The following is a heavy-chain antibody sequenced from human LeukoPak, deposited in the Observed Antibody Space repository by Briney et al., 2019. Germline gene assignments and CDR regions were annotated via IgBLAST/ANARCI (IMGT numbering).Heavy chain of an antibody. CDR3: TRRGVGASATFDY. V-gene: IGHV3-48*01. J-gene: IGHJ4*02. CDR2: ISSSSSTI. CDR1: GFTFSSYS. D-gene: IGHD1-26*01. Sequence: SGGSLRLSCAASGFTFSSYSMNWVRQAPGKGLEWVTYISSSSSTIYYADSVKGRFTISRDNAKNSLYLQMNSLRAEDTAVYYCTRRGVGASATFDYWGQGTLVTVSS.